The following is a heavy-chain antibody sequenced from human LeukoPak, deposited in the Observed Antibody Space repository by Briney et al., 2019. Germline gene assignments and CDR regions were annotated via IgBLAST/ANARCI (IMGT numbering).Heavy chain of an antibody. Sequence: PGGSLRLSCAASGVTFSSYAMHWVRQAPGKGLEWVALISYDGSNKYYADSVKGRFTISRDDSKNTLYLQMNSLRAEDTAVYYCARALIGYYFDYWGQGTLVTVSS. V-gene: IGHV3-30*04. J-gene: IGHJ4*02. CDR3: ARALIGYYFDY. CDR1: GVTFSSYA. D-gene: IGHD2-8*01. CDR2: ISYDGSNK.